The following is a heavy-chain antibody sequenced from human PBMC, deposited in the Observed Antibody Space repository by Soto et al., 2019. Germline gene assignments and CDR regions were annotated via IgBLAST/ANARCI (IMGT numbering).Heavy chain of an antibody. CDR3: ATDRSGGWFDP. CDR2: SYYSGST. CDR1: GGSISSGDYY. D-gene: IGHD2-15*01. V-gene: IGHV4-30-4*01. Sequence: QVQLQESGPGLVKPSQTLSLTCTVSGGSISSGDYYWSWSRQPPGKGLEWIGYSYYSGSTYYNPSLKSRVTISVDTSKSQFSLKLRAVTAAGTAVYYCATDRSGGWFDPWCQGTLVTVSS. J-gene: IGHJ5*02.